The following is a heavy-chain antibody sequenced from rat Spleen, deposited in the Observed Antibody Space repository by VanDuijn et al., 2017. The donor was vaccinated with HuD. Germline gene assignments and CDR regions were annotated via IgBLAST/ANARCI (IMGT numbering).Heavy chain of an antibody. CDR3: ARHLREASGVMDA. CDR1: GFSLTSHN. D-gene: IGHD4-3*01. CDR2: IWAGGGT. Sequence: QVQLKESGPGLVQPSQTLSLTCTVSGFSLTSHNVSWVRQPPGKSLVWMGIIWAGGGTNYNSAVKSRLSISRDTSKSQVLLKMNSLQPEDTGTYYCARHLREASGVMDAWGQGASVTVSS. J-gene: IGHJ4*01. V-gene: IGHV2-43*01.